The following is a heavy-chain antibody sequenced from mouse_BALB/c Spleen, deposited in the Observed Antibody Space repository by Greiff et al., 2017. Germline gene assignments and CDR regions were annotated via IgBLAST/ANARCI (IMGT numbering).Heavy chain of an antibody. V-gene: IGHV5-6*01. CDR2: ISSGGSYT. CDR1: GFTFSSYG. Sequence: EVKLLESGGDLVKPGGSLKLSCAASGFTFSSYGMSWVRQTPDKRLEWVATISSGGSYTYYPDSVKGRFTISRDNAKNTLYLQMSSLKSEDTAMYYCARREDGNSFAYWGKGTLVTVSA. D-gene: IGHD2-1*01. J-gene: IGHJ3*01. CDR3: ARREDGNSFAY.